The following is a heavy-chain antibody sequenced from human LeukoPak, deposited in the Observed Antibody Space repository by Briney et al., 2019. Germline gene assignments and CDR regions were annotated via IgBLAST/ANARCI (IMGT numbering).Heavy chain of an antibody. D-gene: IGHD3-10*01. Sequence: SETLSLTYTVSGGSISSYYWSWIRQPPGKGLEWIGYIYYSGSTNYNPSLKSRVTISVDTSKNQFSLKLSSVTAADTAVYYCARASMGSGSYFAYWGQGTLVTVSS. J-gene: IGHJ4*02. CDR2: IYYSGST. V-gene: IGHV4-59*01. CDR1: GGSISSYY. CDR3: ARASMGSGSYFAY.